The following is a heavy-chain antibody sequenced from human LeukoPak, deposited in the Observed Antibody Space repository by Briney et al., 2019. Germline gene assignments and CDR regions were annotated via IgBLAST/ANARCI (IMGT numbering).Heavy chain of an antibody. Sequence: SETLSLTCTVSGRSISSYYWSWLRQPPGKGLEWIAYIYYSGSTNYNPSLKSRVTISVDTSKNQFSLKLRSVTAADTAVYYCARDRHGSGSAHTFDPWGQGTLVTVSS. D-gene: IGHD3-10*01. CDR3: ARDRHGSGSAHTFDP. V-gene: IGHV4-59*01. CDR1: GRSISSYY. J-gene: IGHJ5*02. CDR2: IYYSGST.